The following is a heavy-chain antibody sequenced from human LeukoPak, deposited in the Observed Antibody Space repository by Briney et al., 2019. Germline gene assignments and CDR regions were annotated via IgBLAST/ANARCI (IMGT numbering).Heavy chain of an antibody. V-gene: IGHV3-23*01. CDR1: GFTFSSYG. Sequence: GGTLRLSCAASGFTFSSYGMSWVRQAPGKGLEWVSAISGSGGSTYYADSVKGRFTISRDNSKNTLYLQMNSLRAEDTAVYYCATSPMGKFDYWGQGTLVTVSS. D-gene: IGHD3-10*01. CDR2: ISGSGGST. J-gene: IGHJ4*02. CDR3: ATSPMGKFDY.